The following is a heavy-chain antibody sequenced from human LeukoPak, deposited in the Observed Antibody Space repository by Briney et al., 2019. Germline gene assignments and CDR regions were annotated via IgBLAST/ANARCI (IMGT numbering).Heavy chain of an antibody. CDR3: AKDPRFLEWLLPYFDY. CDR1: GFTFSSYA. D-gene: IGHD3-3*01. V-gene: IGHV3-23*01. CDR2: ISGSGGST. Sequence: GSLRLSCAASGFTFSSYAMSWVRQAPGKGLEWVSAISGSGGSTYYADSVKGRFTISRDNSKNTLSLQMNSLRAEDTAVYYCAKDPRFLEWLLPYFDYWGQGTLVTVSS. J-gene: IGHJ4*02.